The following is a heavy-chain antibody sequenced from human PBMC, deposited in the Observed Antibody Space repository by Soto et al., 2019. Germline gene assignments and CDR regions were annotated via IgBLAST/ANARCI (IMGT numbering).Heavy chain of an antibody. CDR2: IYFSGSA. D-gene: IGHD3-10*01. CDR1: GDSLSRGGYY. V-gene: IGHV4-31*03. Sequence: QVQLQESGPGLVKPSQTLSLTCTVSGDSLSRGGYYWSWIPQHPGKGLEWIGYIYFSGSAYYNPSLQSRVTMSIDTSKNQFSLRLTSLTAADTAVYYCAKSSVRGIKHSWGQGTLAIVSS. J-gene: IGHJ4*02. CDR3: AKSSVRGIKHS.